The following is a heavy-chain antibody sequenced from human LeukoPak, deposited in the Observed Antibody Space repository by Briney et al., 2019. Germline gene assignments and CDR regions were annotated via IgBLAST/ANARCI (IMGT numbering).Heavy chain of an antibody. CDR2: MYYSGST. V-gene: IGHV4-59*01. CDR3: ARVWSPLWFGDPGAFDI. J-gene: IGHJ3*02. Sequence: PSETLSLTCTVSGGSISSYYWSWVRQPPGKGLEWIGYMYYSGSTNYNPSLKSRVTISVDTSKNQFSLKLSSVTAADTAVYYCARVWSPLWFGDPGAFDIWGQGTMVTVSS. D-gene: IGHD3-10*01. CDR1: GGSISSYY.